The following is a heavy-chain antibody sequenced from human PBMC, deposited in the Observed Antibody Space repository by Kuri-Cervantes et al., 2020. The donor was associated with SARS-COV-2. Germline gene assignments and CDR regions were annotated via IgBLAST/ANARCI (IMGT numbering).Heavy chain of an antibody. CDR3: ASFTPTEDLYHYYYAMDV. CDR2: IIPVLQII. J-gene: IGHJ6*02. Sequence: SVKVPCKASGGTFSSAIISWVRQAPGQGLEWMGGIIPVLQIIKYAQRFQGRVTITADTSASTVYMDLSGLGSEDTAVYYCASFTPTEDLYHYYYAMDVWGQGTTVTVSS. V-gene: IGHV1-69*10. CDR1: GGTFSSAI. D-gene: IGHD1-1*01.